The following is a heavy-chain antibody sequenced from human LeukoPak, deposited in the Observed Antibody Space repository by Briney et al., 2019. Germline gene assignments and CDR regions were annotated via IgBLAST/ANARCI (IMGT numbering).Heavy chain of an antibody. CDR2: ISGSGGST. D-gene: IGHD3-3*01. J-gene: IGHJ6*02. CDR1: GFTFSSYA. Sequence: PGGSLRLSCAASGFTFSSYAMSWVRQAPGKGLEWVSAISGSGGSTYYADSVKGRFTISRDNSKNTLYLQMNSLRAEDTAVYYCAKVGPDYTGSEARTYYYYGMDVWGQGTTVTVSS. CDR3: AKVGPDYTGSEARTYYYYGMDV. V-gene: IGHV3-23*01.